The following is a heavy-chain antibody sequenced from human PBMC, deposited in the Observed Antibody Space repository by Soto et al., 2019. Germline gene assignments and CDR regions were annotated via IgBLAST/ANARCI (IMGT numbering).Heavy chain of an antibody. CDR1: GFTFSTYA. CDR3: VRDGTNYDSSDTYAH. CDR2: ISKDGSNI. V-gene: IGHV3-30-3*01. D-gene: IGHD3-22*01. J-gene: IGHJ4*02. Sequence: GGSLRLSCAASGFTFSTYAMHWVRQSPGKGLDWMAVISKDGSNIYYADSVKGRFTISRDNSKNTLYLQMNSLRAEDTAVYYCVRDGTNYDSSDTYAHWGQGSLVTVSS.